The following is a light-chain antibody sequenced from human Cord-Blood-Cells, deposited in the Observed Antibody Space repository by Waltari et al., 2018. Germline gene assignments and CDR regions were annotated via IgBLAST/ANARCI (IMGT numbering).Light chain of an antibody. CDR3: CSYAGSSYV. V-gene: IGLV2-23*01. J-gene: IGLJ1*01. CDR2: EGS. Sequence: QSALTQPASVSGSPGQSITISCTGTRSDVGSYNVVSWYQQHPGKAPKLMIYEGSKRPSGVSNRFSGSKSGNTASLTISGLQAEDEADYYCCSYAGSSYVFGTGTKVTVL. CDR1: RSDVGSYNV.